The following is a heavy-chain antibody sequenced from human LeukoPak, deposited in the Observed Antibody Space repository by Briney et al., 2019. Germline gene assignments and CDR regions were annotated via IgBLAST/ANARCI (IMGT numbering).Heavy chain of an antibody. CDR1: GGTFSSYA. J-gene: IGHJ5*02. V-gene: IGHV1-69*06. D-gene: IGHD3-22*01. CDR2: IIPIFGTA. Sequence: ASVKVSCKASGGTFSSYAISWVRQAPGQGLEWVGGIIPIFGTANYAQKFQGRVTITADKSTSTAYMELSSLRSEDTAVYYCARKVPNDSSGYYYRGQFDPWGQGTLVTVSS. CDR3: ARKVPNDSSGYYYRGQFDP.